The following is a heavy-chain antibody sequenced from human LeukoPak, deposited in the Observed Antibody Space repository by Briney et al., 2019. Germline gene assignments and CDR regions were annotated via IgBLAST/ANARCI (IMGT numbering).Heavy chain of an antibody. J-gene: IGHJ3*01. CDR2: INQNGDAT. Sequence: GGSLRLSCAASGFTFRSYTMCWVRQAPGKGLDLVSDINQNGDATYYADSVRGRFTISRDNSTSTQYLQMSSLRDDDTALYYCAKASIGGSAYDVWGQGTMVTVSS. V-gene: IGHV3-23*01. D-gene: IGHD1-14*01. CDR1: GFTFRSYT. CDR3: AKASIGGSAYDV.